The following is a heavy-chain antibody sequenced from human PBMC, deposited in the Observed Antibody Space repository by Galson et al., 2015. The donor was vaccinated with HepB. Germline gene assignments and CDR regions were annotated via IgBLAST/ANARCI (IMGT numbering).Heavy chain of an antibody. CDR3: AKDGGAGYCGPTSCLYFFYMDV. V-gene: IGHV1-2*02. CDR1: GYTLSAYY. D-gene: IGHD2-21*01. CDR2: INTNLGDT. J-gene: IGHJ6*03. Sequence: SVKVSCKASGYTLSAYYMHWVRQAPGQGLEWMAWINTNLGDTNYAQKFPGRVPVTRDKSINTVYMEMSGLRSDDTAVYYCAKDGGAGYCGPTSCLYFFYMDVWGKGTTVTVSS.